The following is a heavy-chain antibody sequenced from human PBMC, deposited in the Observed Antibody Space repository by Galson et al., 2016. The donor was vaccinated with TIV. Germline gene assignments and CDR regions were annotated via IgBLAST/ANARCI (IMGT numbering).Heavy chain of an antibody. CDR1: GYTFSDYY. D-gene: IGHD3-10*01. Sequence: SCKASGYTFSDYYLHWVRQAPEQGLEWMGWINPKTGGTIYAQKFQGRATLTRDTTISTVYMDVSGLTYDDTAVYYCARGYGSDPDYWGQGTLVTVSS. J-gene: IGHJ4*02. CDR2: INPKTGGT. CDR3: ARGYGSDPDY. V-gene: IGHV1-2*02.